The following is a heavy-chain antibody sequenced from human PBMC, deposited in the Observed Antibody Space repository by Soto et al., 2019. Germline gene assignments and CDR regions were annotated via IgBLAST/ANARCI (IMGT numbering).Heavy chain of an antibody. D-gene: IGHD3-3*01. J-gene: IGHJ6*02. Sequence: QVKLVQSRAEVKKPGSSVRVSCKASEGTFNSYVVSWVRQAPGQGLQWIGGIIPLFGTTNYAHQLEGRVTITADTSTTTANMELSGLRPGDTAVYYCARGDTIFESSERYYHYGLDVWGQGTTVIVSS. CDR3: ARGDTIFESSERYYHYGLDV. V-gene: IGHV1-69*06. CDR1: EGTFNSYV. CDR2: IIPLFGTT.